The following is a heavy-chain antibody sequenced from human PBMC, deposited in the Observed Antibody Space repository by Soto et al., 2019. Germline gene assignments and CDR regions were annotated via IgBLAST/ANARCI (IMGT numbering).Heavy chain of an antibody. J-gene: IGHJ4*02. CDR2: INAGNGNT. CDR3: ARDMGFGLSDY. V-gene: IGHV1-3*01. CDR1: GYTFTSYA. D-gene: IGHD3-10*01. Sequence: QVQLVQSGAEVKEPGASVKVSCKASGYTFTSYAMYWVRQAPGQRLEWMGWINAGNGNTKYSQKLQGRVTITRDTSASTAYMELSSLRSEDTAVYYCARDMGFGLSDYWGQGTLVTVSS.